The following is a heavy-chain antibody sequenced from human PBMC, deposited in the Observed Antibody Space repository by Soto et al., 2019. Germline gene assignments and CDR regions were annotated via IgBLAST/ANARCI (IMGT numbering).Heavy chain of an antibody. CDR1: GYTFTSYG. D-gene: IGHD2-8*01. V-gene: IGHV1-18*01. Sequence: QVQLVQSGAEVKKPGASVKVSCKASGYTFTSYGISWVRQAPGQGLEWMGWISAYNGNTNYAQKLQGRVTMTTDTSXSXVYMELRSLRSDDTAVYYCARDGQDIVLMVYGYFDLWGRGTLVTVSS. CDR2: ISAYNGNT. CDR3: ARDGQDIVLMVYGYFDL. J-gene: IGHJ2*01.